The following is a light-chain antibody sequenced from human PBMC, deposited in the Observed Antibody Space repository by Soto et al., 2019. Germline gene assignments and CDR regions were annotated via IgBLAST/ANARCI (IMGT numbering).Light chain of an antibody. Sequence: QSALTQPASVSGSPGQSITISCTGTSSDVGAYNYVSWWQHHPGKAPKLIIYEVVYRPSGISDRFSGSKSGNTASLAISGLQAEDAGDYYCSSFTDSSTVLFGGGTQLTVL. CDR3: SSFTDSSTVL. V-gene: IGLV2-14*01. J-gene: IGLJ2*01. CDR2: EVV. CDR1: SSDVGAYNY.